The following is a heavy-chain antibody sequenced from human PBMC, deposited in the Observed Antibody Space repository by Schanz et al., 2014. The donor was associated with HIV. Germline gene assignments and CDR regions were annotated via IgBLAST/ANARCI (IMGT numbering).Heavy chain of an antibody. Sequence: QVRLVESGGGVVQPGRSLRLSCAASGFTFSSYGMHWVRQAPGKGLEWVAVIWYDGSNKYYVDSVKGRFTISRDNSKNTLFLQMNSLRAEDTAVYYCATTLYPYTSSSDYYYGMDVWGQGTLVTVS. D-gene: IGHD6-6*01. CDR2: IWYDGSNK. J-gene: IGHJ6*02. V-gene: IGHV3-33*01. CDR3: ATTLYPYTSSSDYYYGMDV. CDR1: GFTFSSYG.